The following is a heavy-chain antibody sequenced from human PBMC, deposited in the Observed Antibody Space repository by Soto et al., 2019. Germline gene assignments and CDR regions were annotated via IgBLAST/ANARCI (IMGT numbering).Heavy chain of an antibody. Sequence: AGGSLRLSCAASGFTFSSYAMSWVRQAPGKGLEWVSAISGSGGSTYYADSVKGRFTISRDNSKNTLYLQMNSLRAEDTAVYCCAKDLGEYSSHSGQGTLVTVSS. CDR1: GFTFSSYA. CDR2: ISGSGGST. V-gene: IGHV3-23*01. J-gene: IGHJ4*02. D-gene: IGHD6-6*01. CDR3: AKDLGEYSSH.